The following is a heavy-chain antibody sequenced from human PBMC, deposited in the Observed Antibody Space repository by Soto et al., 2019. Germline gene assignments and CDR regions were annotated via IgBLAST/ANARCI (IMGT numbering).Heavy chain of an antibody. CDR1: GGSIGSYY. Sequence: QVQLQESGPGLVKASDTLSLTCSVSGGSIGSYYWSWIRQPPGKGLEWIGYIYYSGSTNYNPSLKSRVTILVDTSKNQFSLKLSSVTAADTAVYYCARGGWRQIDYWGQGTLVTVSS. CDR2: IYYSGST. CDR3: ARGGWRQIDY. J-gene: IGHJ4*02. D-gene: IGHD3-3*01. V-gene: IGHV4-59*08.